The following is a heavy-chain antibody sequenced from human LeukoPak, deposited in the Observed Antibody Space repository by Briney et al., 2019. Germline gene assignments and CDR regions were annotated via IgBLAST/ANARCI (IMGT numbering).Heavy chain of an antibody. J-gene: IGHJ3*02. V-gene: IGHV4-4*07. D-gene: IGHD3-22*01. CDR2: IYTSGIT. CDR3: ARGTYYYDSSGYLFAFDI. Sequence: SETLSLTCTVSGVSISTYYWSWIRQPAGKGLEWIGRIYTSGITNYNPSLKSRVTMSVGTSKNQFSLKLSSVTAADTAVYYCARGTYYYDSSGYLFAFDIWGQGTMVTVSS. CDR1: GVSISTYY.